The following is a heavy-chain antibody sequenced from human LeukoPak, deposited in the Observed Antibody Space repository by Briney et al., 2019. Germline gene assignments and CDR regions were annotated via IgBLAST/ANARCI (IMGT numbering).Heavy chain of an antibody. V-gene: IGHV5-51*01. CDR3: ARRGPWDGYYMDV. CDR2: TYPGDSHT. D-gene: IGHD1-26*01. Sequence: GESLKISCKGSGYRFTNNWIGWVRQMPGKGLQWMGITYPGDSHTTYSPSFQGQVTISADKSISTAYLQWSSLKASDTAMYYCARRGPWDGYYMDVWGKGTTVTVSS. J-gene: IGHJ6*03. CDR1: GYRFTNNW.